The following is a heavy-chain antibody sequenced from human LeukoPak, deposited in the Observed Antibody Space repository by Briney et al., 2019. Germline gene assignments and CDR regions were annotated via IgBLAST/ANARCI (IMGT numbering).Heavy chain of an antibody. CDR3: VRNDGDNAFDI. D-gene: IGHD4-17*01. Sequence: QPGGSLLLSCAASGFIFSTYSMNWGRQAPGRGVEWVSYISSGSTNIYYKDSVKGRFLFSRDNAKNSLYLHMASLRAEDTAVYYCVRNDGDNAFDIWGQGTMVIVSS. V-gene: IGHV3-48*01. CDR1: GFIFSTYS. J-gene: IGHJ3*02. CDR2: ISSGSTNI.